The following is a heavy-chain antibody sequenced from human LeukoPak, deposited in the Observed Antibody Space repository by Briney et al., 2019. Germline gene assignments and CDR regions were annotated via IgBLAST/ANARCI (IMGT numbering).Heavy chain of an antibody. Sequence: PGGSLRLSCAASGFTFSDHYMDWVRQAPGKGLEWVGRTRNKANSYTTEYAASVKGRFTISRDDSKNSLYLQMNGLRAEDTAVYYCARTRSSGYLTFDYWGQGILVTVSS. J-gene: IGHJ4*02. CDR1: GFTFSDHY. CDR3: ARTRSSGYLTFDY. D-gene: IGHD3-22*01. V-gene: IGHV3-72*01. CDR2: TRNKANSYTT.